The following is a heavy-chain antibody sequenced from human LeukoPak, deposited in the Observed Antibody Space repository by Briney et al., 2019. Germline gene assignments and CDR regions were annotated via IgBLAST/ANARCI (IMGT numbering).Heavy chain of an antibody. CDR3: ARDQRAYSSGWSPFDY. CDR2: ISSSSSTI. Sequence: QPGGSLRLSCAASGFTFSSYSMNWVRQAPGKGLEWVSYISSSSSTIYYADSVKGRFTISRDNAKNSLYLQMNSLRAEDTAVYYCARDQRAYSSGWSPFDYWGQGTLVTVSS. CDR1: GFTFSSYS. V-gene: IGHV3-48*04. D-gene: IGHD6-19*01. J-gene: IGHJ4*02.